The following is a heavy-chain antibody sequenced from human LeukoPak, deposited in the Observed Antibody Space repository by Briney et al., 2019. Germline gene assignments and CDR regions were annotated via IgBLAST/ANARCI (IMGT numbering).Heavy chain of an antibody. CDR2: ISAYNGNT. D-gene: IGHD1-26*01. CDR3: ARDRPTLNSGSYPEFDP. Sequence: GASVKVSCKASGYTLTSYGISWVRQAPGQGLEWMGWISAYNGNTNYAQKLQGRVTMTTDTSTSTAYMELRSLRSDDTAVYYCARDRPTLNSGSYPEFDPWGQGTLVTVSS. V-gene: IGHV1-18*01. J-gene: IGHJ5*02. CDR1: GYTLTSYG.